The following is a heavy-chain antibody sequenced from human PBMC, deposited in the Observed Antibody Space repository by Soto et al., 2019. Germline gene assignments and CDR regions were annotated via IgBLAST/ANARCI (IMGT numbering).Heavy chain of an antibody. CDR1: GVGLSTYA. J-gene: IGHJ4*02. CDR3: ALPSCGGDCYSPLDY. V-gene: IGHV3-23*01. D-gene: IGHD2-21*02. CDR2: ISGNSGKT. Sequence: EVQLLESGGGFVQPGGSLRLSCTASGVGLSTYAISWVRQAPGKGLEWVSVISGNSGKTDYADSVKGRFSISRDKSENTVYLQMNRMRADDTAVYYCALPSCGGDCYSPLDYWVQGTLVTVSS.